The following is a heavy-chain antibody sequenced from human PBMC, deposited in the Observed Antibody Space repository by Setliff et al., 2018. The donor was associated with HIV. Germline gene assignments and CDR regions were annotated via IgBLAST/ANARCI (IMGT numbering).Heavy chain of an antibody. Sequence: ETLSLTFSVSGYFISNGYYWGWIRQPPGKGLEWVGTIYQNGNTYYSPSLESRVSVSMDMSRNQFSVKLNSATAADTAVYYCARQAWHYDRDGYFIDYWGQGKQVTVSS. CDR1: GYFISNGYY. V-gene: IGHV4-38-2*02. CDR2: IYQNGNT. CDR3: ARQAWHYDRDGYFIDY. D-gene: IGHD3-22*01. J-gene: IGHJ4*02.